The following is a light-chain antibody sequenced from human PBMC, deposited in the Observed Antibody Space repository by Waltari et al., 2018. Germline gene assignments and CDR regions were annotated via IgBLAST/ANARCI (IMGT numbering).Light chain of an antibody. J-gene: IGKJ2*01. CDR2: AAS. V-gene: IGKV1-39*01. CDR3: LQSHSPPYT. CDR1: QSISSY. Sequence: DIQMTQSPSSLSASVGDRVTITCRASQSISSYLNWYQQKPVKAPKLLIYAASSLQSGVPSRFSGSGSRTDFTLTISSLQPEDFATYYCLQSHSPPYTFGQGTNLEIK.